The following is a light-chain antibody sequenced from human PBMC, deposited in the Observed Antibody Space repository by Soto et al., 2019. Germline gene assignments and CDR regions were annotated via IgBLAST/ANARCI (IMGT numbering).Light chain of an antibody. V-gene: IGKV1-5*01. CDR1: QSIGSW. J-gene: IGKJ1*01. Sequence: DIQMTQSPSTVSASVGDRVTITCRASQSIGSWLAWYQQKPGKAPKFLIYDASILEAGVPSSFSGSGSGTEFTLTICSLQPDDFATYYCQQYDSYSPTFGQGTKVEIK. CDR2: DAS. CDR3: QQYDSYSPT.